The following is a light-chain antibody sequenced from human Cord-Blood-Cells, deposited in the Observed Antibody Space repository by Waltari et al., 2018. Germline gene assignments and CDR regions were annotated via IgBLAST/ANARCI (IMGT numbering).Light chain of an antibody. CDR2: EVS. CDR1: SSDVGSYNL. J-gene: IGLJ1*01. V-gene: IGLV2-23*02. Sequence: QSALTQPASVSGSPGQSITISCTGTSSDVGSYNLVSWYQQHPGKAPKLMIYEVSKRPSGVSNRFSGSKSGNTASLTISGLHAEDEAEYYCCSYAGSSTSYYVVGTGTKVTVL. CDR3: CSYAGSSTSYYV.